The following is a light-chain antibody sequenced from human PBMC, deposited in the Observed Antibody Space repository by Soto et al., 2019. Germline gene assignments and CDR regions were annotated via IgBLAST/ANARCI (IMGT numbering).Light chain of an antibody. J-gene: IGKJ1*01. CDR2: AAS. V-gene: IGKV1-39*01. Sequence: DIQMTQYPSSLSASVGDSVSITCRASQSISTHLSWYQQKPGKAPKLLIYAASSLQSWVPSRFTGSGSGTDFTLTISSLQPEDFATYYCQQSYTSWWTFGQGTKVDNK. CDR3: QQSYTSWWT. CDR1: QSISTH.